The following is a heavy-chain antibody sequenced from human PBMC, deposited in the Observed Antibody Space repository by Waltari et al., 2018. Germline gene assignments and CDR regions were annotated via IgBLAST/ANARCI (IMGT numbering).Heavy chain of an antibody. Sequence: DVRLEESGGGLVQPGGSLRLSCVASGFTFSSYYMGWVRQFPSKRREGVANINQDGSETYYVDSVKGRFTISRDNAKNSLFLQMSGLAAGDTAVYYCASGYNHPLGYWGQGTRVSVSS. V-gene: IGHV3-7*01. CDR2: INQDGSET. CDR3: ASGYNHPLGY. CDR1: GFTFSSYY. J-gene: IGHJ4*02. D-gene: IGHD5-12*01.